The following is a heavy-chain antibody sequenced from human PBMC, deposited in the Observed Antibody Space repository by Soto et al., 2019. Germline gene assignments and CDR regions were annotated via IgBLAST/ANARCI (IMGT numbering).Heavy chain of an antibody. D-gene: IGHD6-19*01. CDR3: AGVCFKVTWLALAAYFDY. CDR1: GLTFSSYS. J-gene: IGHJ4*01. Sequence: GSLRLSGGASGLTFSSYSMNWGREAPGKGLEWVSYISSRSSTIYYADSVKGRFTISRDNAKNSLYLQMNSPRAEDTAVYYCAGVCFKVTWLALAAYFDYWGHGALVTVSS. V-gene: IGHV3-48*01. CDR2: ISSRSSTI.